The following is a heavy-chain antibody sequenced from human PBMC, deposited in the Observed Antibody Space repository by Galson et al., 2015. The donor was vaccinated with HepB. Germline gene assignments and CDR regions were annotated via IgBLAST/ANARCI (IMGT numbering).Heavy chain of an antibody. CDR3: AKETVDTAMVIVEGAYSFDY. J-gene: IGHJ4*02. V-gene: IGHV3-30*18. CDR2: ISYDGSNK. CDR1: GFTFSSYG. D-gene: IGHD5-18*01. Sequence: SLRLSCAASGFTFSSYGMHWVRQAPGKGLEWVAVISYDGSNKYYADSVKGRFTISRDNSKNTLYLQMNSLRAEDTAVYYCAKETVDTAMVIVEGAYSFDYWGQGTLVPVSS.